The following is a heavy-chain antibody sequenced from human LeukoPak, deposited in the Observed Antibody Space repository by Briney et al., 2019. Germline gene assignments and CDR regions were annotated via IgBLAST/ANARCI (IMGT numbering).Heavy chain of an antibody. J-gene: IGHJ4*02. CDR1: GGSISISRSY. CDR3: ARTYYDILTGYNPYFDY. Sequence: PSETLSLTCSVSGGSISISRSYWGWIRQPPGKGLEWIGSIYYSENTYYNASLKSRVTISVDTSKNQFSLKLTSVTAADTAVYYCARTYYDILTGYNPYFDYWGQGILVTVSS. V-gene: IGHV4-39*01. D-gene: IGHD3-9*01. CDR2: IYYSENT.